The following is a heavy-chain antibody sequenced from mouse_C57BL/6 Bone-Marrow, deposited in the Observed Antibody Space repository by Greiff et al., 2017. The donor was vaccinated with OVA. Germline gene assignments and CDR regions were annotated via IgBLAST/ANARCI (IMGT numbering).Heavy chain of an antibody. CDR1: GFTFSDYY. J-gene: IGHJ4*01. Sequence: EVKVVESGGGLVQPGGSLKLSCAASGFTFSDYYMYWVRQTPEKRLEWVAYISNGGGSTYYPDTVKGRFTISRDNAKNTLYLQMSRLKSEDTAMYYCARHYYGYAMDYWGQGTSVTVSS. D-gene: IGHD1-1*01. CDR3: ARHYYGYAMDY. CDR2: ISNGGGST. V-gene: IGHV5-12*01.